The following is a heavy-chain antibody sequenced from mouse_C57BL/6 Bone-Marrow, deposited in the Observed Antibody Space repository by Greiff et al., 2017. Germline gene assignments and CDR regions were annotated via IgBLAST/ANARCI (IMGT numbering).Heavy chain of an antibody. V-gene: IGHV1-81*01. CDR1: GYTFTSYG. J-gene: IGHJ1*03. CDR2: IYPRSGNT. Sequence: VQLQQSGAELARPGASVKLSCKASGYTFTSYGISWVKQRTGQGLEWIGDIYPRSGNTYYNEKFKGKATLTADKASSTAYMDLRSLSSEDAAVYFCARGGSTGDFNAGGKGTTVPASS. CDR3: ARGGSTGDFNA. D-gene: IGHD4-1*01.